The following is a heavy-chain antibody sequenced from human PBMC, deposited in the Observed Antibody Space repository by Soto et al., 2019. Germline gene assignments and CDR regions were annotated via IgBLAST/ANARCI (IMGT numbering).Heavy chain of an antibody. J-gene: IGHJ6*02. Sequence: QVQLQESGPGLVKPSQTLSLTCTVSGGSIRSGYYYWSWIRQHPVKGLEWIGYIYYSGSTYYNPSRKSRVTISADTSKNQFSLKLSSVTSADTAVYYCARDRQADDYGDYQSFYDGMDVWGQGTTVTVSS. V-gene: IGHV4-31*03. CDR2: IYYSGST. CDR3: ARDRQADDYGDYQSFYDGMDV. CDR1: GGSIRSGYYY. D-gene: IGHD4-17*01.